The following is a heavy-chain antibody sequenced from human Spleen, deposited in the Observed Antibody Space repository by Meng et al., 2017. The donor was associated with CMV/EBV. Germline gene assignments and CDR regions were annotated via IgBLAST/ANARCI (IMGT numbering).Heavy chain of an antibody. CDR2: ISSSSSYI. V-gene: IGHV3-21*01. D-gene: IGHD3-10*01. CDR1: GFTFSSYS. Sequence: GESLKISCAASGFTFSSYSMNWVRQAPGKGLEWVSSISSSSSYIYYADSVKGRFTISRDNAKNSLYLQMNSLRAEDTAVYYCARDLYTMVREVGHWGQGTLVTVSS. CDR3: ARDLYTMVREVGH. J-gene: IGHJ4*02.